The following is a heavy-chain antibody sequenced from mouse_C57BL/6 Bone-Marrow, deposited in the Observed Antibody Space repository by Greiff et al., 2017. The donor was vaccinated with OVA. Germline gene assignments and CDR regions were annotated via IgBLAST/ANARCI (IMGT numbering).Heavy chain of an antibody. CDR1: GYTFTDYN. CDR3: ARGALDYGTTWAY. Sequence: VQLQQSGPELVKPGASVKMSCKASGYTFTDYNMHWVKQSHGKSLEWIGYINPNNGGTSYNQKFKGKATLTVNKSSSTAYMELRSLTSEDSAVYYCARGALDYGTTWAYWGQGTLVTVSA. CDR2: INPNNGGT. V-gene: IGHV1-22*01. D-gene: IGHD2-1*01. J-gene: IGHJ3*01.